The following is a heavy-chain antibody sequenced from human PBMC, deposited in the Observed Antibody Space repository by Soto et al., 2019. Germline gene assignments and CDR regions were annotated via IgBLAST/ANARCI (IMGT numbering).Heavy chain of an antibody. CDR1: GYTLTSNY. CDR2: INPSGGST. CDR3: ARDLVDCSSTSCYYLYYYYYGMDV. V-gene: IGHV1-46*01. Sequence: ASAKGSCKASGYTLTSNYMHWVRQAPGQGLEWMGIINPSGGSTSYAQKFQGRVTMTRDTSTSTVYMELSSLRSEDTAVYYCARDLVDCSSTSCYYLYYYYYGMDVWGQGTTVTVSS. J-gene: IGHJ6*02. D-gene: IGHD2-2*01.